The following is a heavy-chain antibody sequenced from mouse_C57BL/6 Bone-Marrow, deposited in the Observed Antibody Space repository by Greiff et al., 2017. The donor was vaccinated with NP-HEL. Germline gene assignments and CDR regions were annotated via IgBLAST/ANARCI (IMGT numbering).Heavy chain of an antibody. CDR1: GYTFTSYW. CDR2: IDPSDSYT. Sequence: VQLQQPGAELVRPGTSVKLSCKASGYTFTSYWMHWVKQRPGQGLEWIGVIDPSDSYTTYNQKFKGKATLTVDTSSSTAYMQLSSLTSEDSAVYYCAREEGDHFDYWGQGTTLTVSS. J-gene: IGHJ2*01. V-gene: IGHV1-59*01. CDR3: AREEGDHFDY. D-gene: IGHD3-3*01.